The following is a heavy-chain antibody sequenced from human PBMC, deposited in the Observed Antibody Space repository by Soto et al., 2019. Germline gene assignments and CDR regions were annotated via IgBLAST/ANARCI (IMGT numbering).Heavy chain of an antibody. V-gene: IGHV4-59*01. CDR1: DGSISNFY. J-gene: IGHJ4*02. CDR3: ARAPMVLTRSYFES. Sequence: QVHLRESGPGLVKPSETLSLSCTVSDGSISNFYWSWIRQPPGKGLEWIGYISSSGNTNYNPSLKMRVYIAVDTSKHHFSKNLTSVTDTETGVYYCARAPMVLTRSYFESWGQGTPVTVSS. CDR2: ISSSGNT. D-gene: IGHD3-22*01.